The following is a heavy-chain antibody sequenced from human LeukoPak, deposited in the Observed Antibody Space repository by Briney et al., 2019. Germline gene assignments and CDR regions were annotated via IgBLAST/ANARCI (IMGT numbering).Heavy chain of an antibody. Sequence: GGSLRLSCAASGFTVSSNYMSWVRQAPGKGLEWVSVIYSGGSTYYADSVKGRFTISRDNSKNTLYLQMNSLRAEDTAVYYCARSGYSYGYLGYFDYWGQGTLVTVSS. CDR2: IYSGGST. V-gene: IGHV3-66*01. CDR1: GFTVSSNY. D-gene: IGHD5-18*01. CDR3: ARSGYSYGYLGYFDY. J-gene: IGHJ4*02.